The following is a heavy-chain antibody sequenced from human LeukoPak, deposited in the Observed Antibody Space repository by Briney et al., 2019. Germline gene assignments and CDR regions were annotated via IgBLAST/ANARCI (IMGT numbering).Heavy chain of an antibody. J-gene: IGHJ4*02. CDR2: IYYAGST. D-gene: IGHD3-10*01. V-gene: IGHV4-59*01. CDR1: GASISDYY. CDR3: ARFSTMLDF. Sequence: SETLSLTCTVSGASISDYYWTWIRQPPGKGLEWIGYIYYAGSTNYNPSLKSRVVISLDKSNNQFSLKLDSVTAADTAVYYCARFSTMLDFWGRGTLVTVSS.